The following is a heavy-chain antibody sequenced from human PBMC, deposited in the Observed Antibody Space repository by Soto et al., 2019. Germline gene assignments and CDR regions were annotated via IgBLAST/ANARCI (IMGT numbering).Heavy chain of an antibody. CDR1: GFSLSTSGMR. CDR2: IDWDDGK. J-gene: IGHJ6*02. Sequence: ESGPTLVNPTQTLTLTCTFSGFSLSTSGMRVSWIRQPPGKALEWLARIDWDDGKFYSTSLKTRLTISKDTSKNQVVLTMTNMDPVDTGTYYCARDYYGSGSPRGMDVWGQGTTVTVSS. CDR3: ARDYYGSGSPRGMDV. D-gene: IGHD3-10*01. V-gene: IGHV2-70*04.